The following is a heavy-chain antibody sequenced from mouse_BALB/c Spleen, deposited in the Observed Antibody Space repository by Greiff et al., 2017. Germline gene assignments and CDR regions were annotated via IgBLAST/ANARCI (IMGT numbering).Heavy chain of an antibody. D-gene: IGHD2-2*01. Sequence: QVQLQQSGAELMKPGASVKISCKATGYTFSSYWIEWVKQRPGHGLEWIGEILPGSGSTNYNEKFKGKATFTADTSSNTAYMQLSSLTSEDSAVYYCARRIYYGYDVFAYWGQGTLVTVSA. CDR3: ARRIYYGYDVFAY. CDR2: ILPGSGST. V-gene: IGHV1-9*01. J-gene: IGHJ3*01. CDR1: GYTFSSYW.